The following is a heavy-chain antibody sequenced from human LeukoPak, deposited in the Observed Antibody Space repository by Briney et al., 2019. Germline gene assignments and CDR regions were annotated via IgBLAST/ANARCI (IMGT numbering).Heavy chain of an antibody. Sequence: GESLKISCKGSGYSITSYWIGWVRQMPGKGLEWMGIIYPGDSDTRYSPSFQGQVTISADKSISTAYLQWSSLKASDTAMYYCARHDNGGMVRGLIPADAFDIWGQGTMVTVSS. D-gene: IGHD3-10*01. CDR2: IYPGDSDT. V-gene: IGHV5-51*01. J-gene: IGHJ3*02. CDR3: ARHDNGGMVRGLIPADAFDI. CDR1: GYSITSYW.